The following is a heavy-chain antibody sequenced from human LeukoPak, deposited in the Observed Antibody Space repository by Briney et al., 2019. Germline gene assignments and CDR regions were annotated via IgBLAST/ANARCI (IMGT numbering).Heavy chain of an antibody. CDR3: ARGIVVVAQLGFYFYYMDV. CDR1: GFTFSSYA. Sequence: PGGSLRLSCAASGFTFSSYAMSWVRQAPGKGLEWVSTFSGSGGNTYYADSVKGRFTISRDNSKNTLYLQMNSLRAEDTAVYYCARGIVVVAQLGFYFYYMDVWGKGTTVTISS. V-gene: IGHV3-23*01. CDR2: FSGSGGNT. J-gene: IGHJ6*03. D-gene: IGHD2-15*01.